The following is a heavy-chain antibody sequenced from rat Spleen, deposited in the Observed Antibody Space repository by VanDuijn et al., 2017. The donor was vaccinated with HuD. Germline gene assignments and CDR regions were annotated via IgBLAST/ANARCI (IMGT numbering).Heavy chain of an antibody. V-gene: IGHV5-31*01. CDR2: IINVGDNI. Sequence: EVQLVESGGGLVQPGRSLKLSCVASGFIFNNYWMTWIRQATGKGLEWVASIINVGDNIHYQDSVKGRFTISRDNAQNTLFLQMNSLRSEDTAKYYCTRGGRWYLDFWGPGTMVTVSS. CDR1: GFIFNNYW. D-gene: IGHD1-11*01. J-gene: IGHJ1*01. CDR3: TRGGRWYLDF.